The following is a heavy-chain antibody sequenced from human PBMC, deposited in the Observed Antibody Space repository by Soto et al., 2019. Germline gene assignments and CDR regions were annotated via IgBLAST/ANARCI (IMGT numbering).Heavy chain of an antibody. J-gene: IGHJ6*02. CDR3: ARSQGSSTSLEIYYYYYYGMDV. D-gene: IGHD2-2*01. Sequence: QVQLVQSGAEVKKPGSSVKVSCKASGGTFSSYAISWVRQAPGQGLEWMGGIIPIPGTANYAQKFQGSVTITADGSTSTAYMELSSLRSEDTAVYYCARSQGSSTSLEIYYYYYYGMDVWGQGTTVTVSS. CDR1: GGTFSSYA. CDR2: IIPIPGTA. V-gene: IGHV1-69*01.